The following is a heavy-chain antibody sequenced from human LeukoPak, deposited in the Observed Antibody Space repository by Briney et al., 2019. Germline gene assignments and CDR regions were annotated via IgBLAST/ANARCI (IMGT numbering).Heavy chain of an antibody. CDR1: GGSISSHY. D-gene: IGHD6-6*01. Sequence: SETLSLTCTVSGGSISSHYWSWIRQPPGKGLEWIGYINYSGSTNYNPSLKSRVTISEDTSKNQFSLKLSSVTAADTALYYCARLTAARPYDMDVWGKGTTVTVSS. J-gene: IGHJ6*03. CDR2: INYSGST. CDR3: ARLTAARPYDMDV. V-gene: IGHV4-59*11.